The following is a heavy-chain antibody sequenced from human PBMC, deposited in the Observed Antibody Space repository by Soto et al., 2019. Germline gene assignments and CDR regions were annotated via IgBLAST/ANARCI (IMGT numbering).Heavy chain of an antibody. J-gene: IGHJ4*02. CDR1: GGSISSGGYY. Sequence: PSETLSLTCTVSGGSISSGGYYWSWIRQHPGKGLEWIGYIYYSGSTYYNPSLKSRVTISVDTSKNQFSLKLSSVTAAATAVYYCARDRYGSGIFDYWGQGTLVTVSS. V-gene: IGHV4-31*03. D-gene: IGHD3-10*01. CDR2: IYYSGST. CDR3: ARDRYGSGIFDY.